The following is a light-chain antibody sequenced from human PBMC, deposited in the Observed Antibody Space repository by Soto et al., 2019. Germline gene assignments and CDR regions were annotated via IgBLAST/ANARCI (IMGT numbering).Light chain of an antibody. Sequence: EIVMTQSPATLSVSPGERATLSCRASQSVSSNLAWYQQKPGQAPRLLIYGASTRAAGIPARFSGSGSGTEFTLTISSLQSEDFAVYYCQQHNDWPRITFGQGTRLEIK. CDR3: QQHNDWPRIT. V-gene: IGKV3-15*01. CDR1: QSVSSN. J-gene: IGKJ5*01. CDR2: GAS.